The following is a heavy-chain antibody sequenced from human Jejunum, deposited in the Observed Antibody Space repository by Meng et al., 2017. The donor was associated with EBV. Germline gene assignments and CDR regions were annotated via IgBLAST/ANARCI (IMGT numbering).Heavy chain of an antibody. Sequence: GQWLQTGAGVKRPGATVKISCKVSGYIFSDYYIHRVRQAPREGLEWMGLVDPQDDETLYAEKFQGRVTITADTSPDTAYMELSSLRSEDTAIYYCALVLRARFNYFDPWGQGTLVTVSS. CDR1: GYIFSDYY. CDR3: ALVLRARFNYFDP. D-gene: IGHD4/OR15-4a*01. J-gene: IGHJ5*02. V-gene: IGHV1-69-2*01. CDR2: VDPQDDET.